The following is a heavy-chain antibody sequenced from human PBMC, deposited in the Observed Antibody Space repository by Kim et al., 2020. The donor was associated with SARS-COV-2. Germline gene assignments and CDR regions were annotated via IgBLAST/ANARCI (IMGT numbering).Heavy chain of an antibody. V-gene: IGHV3-33*01. Sequence: YPDSVKGPLTISRDNSKNPLYLQRNSVRAEDTAVYCCARDTRDYYGMDVWGHGTTVTVSS. J-gene: IGHJ6*02. CDR3: ARDTRDYYGMDV.